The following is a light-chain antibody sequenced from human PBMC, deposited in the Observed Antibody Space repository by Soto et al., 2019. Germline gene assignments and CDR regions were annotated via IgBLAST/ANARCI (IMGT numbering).Light chain of an antibody. CDR3: QQSNSFPLT. J-gene: IGKJ4*01. CDR1: QGISSR. Sequence: DIQMTQSPSSVSASVGDRVTITCRASQGISSRLAWYQQKPGKAPNLLIYAASSLQSGVPSRFSGSGSETDFTLTIGSLQPEDFAPYYCQQSNSFPLTFGGGTKVEIK. CDR2: AAS. V-gene: IGKV1-12*01.